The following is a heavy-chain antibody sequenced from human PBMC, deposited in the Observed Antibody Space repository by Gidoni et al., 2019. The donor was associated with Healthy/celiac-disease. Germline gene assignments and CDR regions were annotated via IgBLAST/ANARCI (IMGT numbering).Heavy chain of an antibody. J-gene: IGHJ4*02. Sequence: EVQLLESGGGLVQPGGSLRLSCAASGFTFSSSAMRWVRQAPGKGLGWVSAISGSGGSTYYAESVKGRFTISRDNSKNTLYLQMNSLRGEDTAVYYCAKGLYCSCGSCYSGVWYFDYWGQGTLVTVSS. CDR3: AKGLYCSCGSCYSGVWYFDY. V-gene: IGHV3-23*01. CDR1: GFTFSSSA. CDR2: ISGSGGST. D-gene: IGHD2-15*01.